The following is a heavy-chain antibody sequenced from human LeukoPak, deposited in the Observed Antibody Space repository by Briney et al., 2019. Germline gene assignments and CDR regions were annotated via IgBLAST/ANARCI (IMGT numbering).Heavy chain of an antibody. CDR1: GYTFTSYD. CDR2: MNPASGNT. V-gene: IGHV1-8*01. CDR3: ARVPREIASI. D-gene: IGHD3-16*02. Sequence: ASVKVSCKASGYTFTSYDINWVRQATGQGLEWMGYMNPASGNTGYAQKFQGRVTMSTDTSISTAYMELSSLRSEDTAVYYCARVPREIASIWGQGTMVTVSS. J-gene: IGHJ3*02.